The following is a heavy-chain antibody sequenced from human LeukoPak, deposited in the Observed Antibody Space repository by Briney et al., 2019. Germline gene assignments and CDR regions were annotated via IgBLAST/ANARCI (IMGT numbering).Heavy chain of an antibody. CDR3: ARDRGYYYDSSGYYNWFDP. CDR1: GYTFTGYY. J-gene: IGHJ5*02. D-gene: IGHD3-22*01. V-gene: IGHV1-69*04. CDR2: IIPILGIA. Sequence: SVKVSCKASGYTFTGYYMHWVRQAPGQGLEWMGRIIPILGIANYAQKFQGRVTITADKSTSTAYMELSSLRSEDTAVYYCARDRGYYYDSSGYYNWFDPWGQGTLVTVSS.